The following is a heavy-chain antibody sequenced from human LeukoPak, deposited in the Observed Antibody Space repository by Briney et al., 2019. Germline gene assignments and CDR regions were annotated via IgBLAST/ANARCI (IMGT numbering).Heavy chain of an antibody. CDR1: GFTFSGYS. J-gene: IGHJ4*02. CDR3: ASLADGSGSYKDY. V-gene: IGHV3-21*01. CDR2: ISSSSSYI. D-gene: IGHD3-10*01. Sequence: GGSLRLSCAASGFTFSGYSMNWVRQAPGKGLEWVSSISSSSSYIYYADSVKGRFTISRDNAKNSLYLQMNSLRAEDTAVYYCASLADGSGSYKDYWGQGTLVTVSS.